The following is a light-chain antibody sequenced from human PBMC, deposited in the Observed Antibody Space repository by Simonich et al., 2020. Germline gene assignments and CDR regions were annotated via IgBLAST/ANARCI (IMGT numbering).Light chain of an antibody. CDR1: SSNSGAGYD. Sequence: QSVLTQPPSVSGAPGPRVTISCTGSSSNSGAGYDVHWYQQLPGTAPKLLIYGNSKRPTGVPDRFSGSKSGTSASLAITGLQAEDEADYYCQSYDSSLSPYVFGTGTKVTVL. J-gene: IGLJ1*01. CDR3: QSYDSSLSPYV. V-gene: IGLV1-40*01. CDR2: GNS.